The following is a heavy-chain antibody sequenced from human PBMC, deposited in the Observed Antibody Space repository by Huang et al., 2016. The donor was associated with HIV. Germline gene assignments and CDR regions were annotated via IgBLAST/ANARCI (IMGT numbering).Heavy chain of an antibody. J-gene: IGHJ2*01. CDR2: INNGGSM. CDR1: GGSFTNYY. D-gene: IGHD3-9*01. CDR3: VRGPRYVSADWYARLRNYWFFDL. V-gene: IGHV4-34*01. Sequence: QQQLQQWGAGLLKPSETLSLTCAVYGGSFTNYYWGWIRQPPGKGLEWIGEINNGGSMQYSPSRKSRVTISLDTSKNQVSLKLTSVSAADTAVYYCVRGPRYVSADWYARLRNYWFFDLWGRGSLVSVSS.